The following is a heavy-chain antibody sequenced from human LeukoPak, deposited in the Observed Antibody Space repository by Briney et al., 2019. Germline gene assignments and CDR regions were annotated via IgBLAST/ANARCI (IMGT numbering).Heavy chain of an antibody. D-gene: IGHD3-9*01. CDR3: VRRMTGVNNFDY. Sequence: GSLRLSCAASGFTLSSYSLNWVRQAPGKGLEWVSSISSRSSYIYYADSVKGRFTISRDNAKNSLYLQMNSLRAEDTAVYYCVRRMTGVNNFDYWGQGTLVTVSS. CDR2: ISSRSSYI. CDR1: GFTLSSYS. J-gene: IGHJ4*02. V-gene: IGHV3-21*01.